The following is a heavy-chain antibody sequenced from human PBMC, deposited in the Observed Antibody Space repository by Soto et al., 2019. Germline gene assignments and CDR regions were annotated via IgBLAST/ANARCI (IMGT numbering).Heavy chain of an antibody. D-gene: IGHD2-8*01. CDR2: ISGGGSNT. Sequence: PGWSLRLSCAASGFHFSSYVMTLARQAPGKGLECVSGISGGGSNTVYADSVKGRFTISRDNSKTTILLPMNRLGAEDTAVYYCAKDTNKYSSSLRGRYFDYWGQGIGVTVYS. V-gene: IGHV3-23*01. CDR1: GFHFSSYV. CDR3: AKDTNKYSSSLRGRYFDY. J-gene: IGHJ4*02.